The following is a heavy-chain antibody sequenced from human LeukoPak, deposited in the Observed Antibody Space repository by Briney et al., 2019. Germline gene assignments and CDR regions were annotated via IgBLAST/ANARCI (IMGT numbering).Heavy chain of an antibody. Sequence: GGSLRLSCAASGFTFSSYWMSWVRQAPGKGLEWVANIRHDGSEKYYVDSVKGRFTISRDNSKNTLFLQMGSLRVEDMAVYYCARGLRAYYYYGMDVWGQGTTVTVSS. J-gene: IGHJ6*02. CDR1: GFTFSSYW. CDR3: ARGLRAYYYYGMDV. CDR2: IRHDGSEK. V-gene: IGHV3-7*01. D-gene: IGHD3-3*01.